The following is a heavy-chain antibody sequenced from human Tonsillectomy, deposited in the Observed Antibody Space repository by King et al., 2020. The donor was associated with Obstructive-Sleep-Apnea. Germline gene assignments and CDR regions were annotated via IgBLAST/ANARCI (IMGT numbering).Heavy chain of an antibody. D-gene: IGHD2-2*01. Sequence: VQLQESVPGLVKPSGTLSLTCAVSGGSISSSNWLSWVRQPPGKGLEWIGEIYHSGSTNYNPSLKSRVTISVDKSKNQFSLQLSSVTAADTAVYYCARVLVVPAAMPLDVWGQGTTVTVSS. CDR3: ARVLVVPAAMPLDV. CDR2: IYHSGST. J-gene: IGHJ6*02. V-gene: IGHV4-4*02. CDR1: GGSISSSNW.